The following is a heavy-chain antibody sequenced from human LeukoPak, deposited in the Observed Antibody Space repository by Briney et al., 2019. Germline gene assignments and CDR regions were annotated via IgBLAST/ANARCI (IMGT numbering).Heavy chain of an antibody. CDR3: GFCGGDCHSVGFDY. CDR1: GYTFTGYY. V-gene: IGHV1-2*02. CDR2: INPNSGGT. D-gene: IGHD2-21*02. J-gene: IGHJ4*02. Sequence: GASVKVSCKASGYTFTGYYMHWVRQAPGQGLEWMGWINPNSGGTNYAQKFQGRVTMTRDTSISTAYMELSRLRSDDTAVYYCGFCGGDCHSVGFDYWGQGTLVTVSS.